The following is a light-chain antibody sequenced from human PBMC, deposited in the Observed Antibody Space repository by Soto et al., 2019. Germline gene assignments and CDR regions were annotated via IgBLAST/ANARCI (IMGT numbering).Light chain of an antibody. V-gene: IGKV3-11*01. J-gene: IGKJ4*01. Sequence: VLTQSPATLSLSPGERATLSCRASQSVRNFLAWYQQKPGQAPRLLIYDASNRATGIPARFSGSGSGTDFTLTISSLEPEDFAFYYCQQRFNWLTFGGGTKVEIK. CDR3: QQRFNWLT. CDR2: DAS. CDR1: QSVRNF.